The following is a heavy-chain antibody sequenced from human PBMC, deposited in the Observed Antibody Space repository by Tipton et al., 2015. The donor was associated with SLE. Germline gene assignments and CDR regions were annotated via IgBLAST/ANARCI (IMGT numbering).Heavy chain of an antibody. Sequence: TLSLTCTVSGGSISSYYWSWIRQPAGKGLEWIGRIYISGSTNYTPPLKRRVTMSVDTSKNQFSLKLSSVTAADTAVYYCARGSPLVPGLIDYCGQGTLVTVSS. CDR1: GGSISSYY. D-gene: IGHD2-2*01. J-gene: IGHJ4*02. CDR3: ARGSPLVPGLIDY. CDR2: IYISGST. V-gene: IGHV4-4*07.